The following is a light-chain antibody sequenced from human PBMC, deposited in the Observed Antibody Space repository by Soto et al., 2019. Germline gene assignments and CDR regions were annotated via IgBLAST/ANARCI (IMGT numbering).Light chain of an antibody. V-gene: IGLV2-14*01. CDR1: SSDIGGYNY. J-gene: IGLJ3*02. CDR3: SSYTNSCTWV. Sequence: QSALTQPASVSGSPGQSITISCTGSSSDIGGYNYVSWYQQYPGKAPKLMIYEVSNRPSGVSNRFSASKSGNTASLTISGLQAEDETDYYCSSYTNSCTWVFGGGTKLTVL. CDR2: EVS.